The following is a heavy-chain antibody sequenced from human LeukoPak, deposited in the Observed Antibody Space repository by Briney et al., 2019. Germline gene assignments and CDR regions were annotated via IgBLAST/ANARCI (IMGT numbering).Heavy chain of an antibody. Sequence: SETLSLTCTVSGASISRYYWSWIRQPPGKGLEWIGYIYYSGSTSYNPSLKSRVTISLDTSKNQFSLKLTSVTAADTAMHYCARIRGWEGSRSYYYYYMDVRGKGTTVTVSS. CDR3: ARIRGWEGSRSYYYYYMDV. D-gene: IGHD1-26*01. CDR1: GASISRYY. CDR2: IYYSGST. J-gene: IGHJ6*03. V-gene: IGHV4-59*01.